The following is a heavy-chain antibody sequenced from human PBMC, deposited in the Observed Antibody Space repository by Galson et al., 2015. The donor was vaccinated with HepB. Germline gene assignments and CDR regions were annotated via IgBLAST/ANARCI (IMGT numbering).Heavy chain of an antibody. CDR3: AKDRGITIFGVVTALDY. D-gene: IGHD3-3*01. Sequence: SLRLSCAASGFTFSSYGMHWVRQAPGKGLEWVAVISYDGSNKYYADSVKGRFTISRDNSKNTLYLQMNSLRAEDTAVYYCAKDRGITIFGVVTALDYWGQGTLVTVSS. J-gene: IGHJ4*02. CDR1: GFTFSSYG. V-gene: IGHV3-30*18. CDR2: ISYDGSNK.